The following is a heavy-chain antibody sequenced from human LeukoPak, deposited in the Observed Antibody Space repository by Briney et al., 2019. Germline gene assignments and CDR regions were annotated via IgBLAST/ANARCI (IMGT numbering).Heavy chain of an antibody. CDR3: ARVRGLERRSDY. D-gene: IGHD1-1*01. CDR1: GFSFSDYY. Sequence: PEGSLRLSCAASGFSFSDYYMSWVRQAPGKGLVWVSRINSDGSSTSYADSVKGRFTISRDNAKNTLYLQMNSLRAEDTAVYYCARVRGLERRSDYWGQGTLVTVSS. J-gene: IGHJ4*02. CDR2: INSDGSST. V-gene: IGHV3-74*01.